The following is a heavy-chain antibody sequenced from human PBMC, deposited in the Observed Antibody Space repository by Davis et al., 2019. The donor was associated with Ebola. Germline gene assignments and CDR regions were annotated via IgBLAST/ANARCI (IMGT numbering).Heavy chain of an antibody. CDR2: INHSGST. Sequence: SETLSLTCAVYGGSFSGYYWSWIRQPPGKGLEWIGEINHSGSTNYNPSLKSRVTISVDTSKNQFSLKLSSVTAADTAFYYCAGTTVTANNYYYYGMDVWGQGTTVTVSS. J-gene: IGHJ6*02. V-gene: IGHV4-34*01. D-gene: IGHD4-17*01. CDR1: GGSFSGYY. CDR3: AGTTVTANNYYYYGMDV.